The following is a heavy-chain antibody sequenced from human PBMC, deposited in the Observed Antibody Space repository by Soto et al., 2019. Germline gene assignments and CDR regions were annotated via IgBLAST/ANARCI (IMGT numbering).Heavy chain of an antibody. CDR1: GFTFSSYA. D-gene: IGHD1-20*01. CDR3: ARGAITATTNWGAFDV. CDR2: TTASGGST. Sequence: GGSLRLSCVASGFTFSSYAMSWVRQTPGKWLEWVSATTASGGSTYHADSVKGRFTISRDNSKNTLYLQMNSLRAEDTAVYHCARGAITATTNWGAFDVWGQGTVVTVSS. V-gene: IGHV3-23*01. J-gene: IGHJ3*01.